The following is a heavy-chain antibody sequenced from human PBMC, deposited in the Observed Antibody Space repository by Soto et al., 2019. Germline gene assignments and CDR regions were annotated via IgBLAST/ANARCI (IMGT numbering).Heavy chain of an antibody. CDR3: ARVNVREYYDFWSGYSYYYYYMDV. Sequence: GASVKVSCKASGYTFTSYDINWVRQATGQGLEWMGWMNPNSGNTGYAQKFQGRVTMTRNTSISTAYMELSSLRSEDTAVYYCARVNVREYYDFWSGYSYYYYYMDVWGKGTTVTAP. V-gene: IGHV1-8*01. CDR2: MNPNSGNT. CDR1: GYTFTSYD. J-gene: IGHJ6*03. D-gene: IGHD3-3*01.